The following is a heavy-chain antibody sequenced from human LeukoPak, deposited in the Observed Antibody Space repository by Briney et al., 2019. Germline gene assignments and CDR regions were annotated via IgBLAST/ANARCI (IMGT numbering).Heavy chain of an antibody. V-gene: IGHV4-31*03. CDR2: IYYSGST. J-gene: IGHJ4*02. CDR1: GGSISSGGYY. Sequence: SETLSPTCTVSGGSISSGGYYWSWIRQHPGKGLEWIGYIYYSGSTYYNPSLKSRVTISVDTSKNQFSLKVNSVTAADTAVYYCARAYCTSTTCWGYFDYWGQGTLVTVSS. D-gene: IGHD2-2*01. CDR3: ARAYCTSTTCWGYFDY.